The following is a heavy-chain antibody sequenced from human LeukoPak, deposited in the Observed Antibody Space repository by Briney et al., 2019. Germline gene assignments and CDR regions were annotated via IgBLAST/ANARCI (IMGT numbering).Heavy chain of an antibody. J-gene: IGHJ5*02. CDR2: INHSGST. D-gene: IGHD6-19*01. V-gene: IGHV4-34*01. Sequence: PSETLSLTCAVYGGSFSGYYWSCIRQPPGKGLEWIGEINHSGSTNYNPSLKSRVTISVDTSKNQFSLKLSSVTAADTAVYYCARGRIAVAERRYNWFDPWGQGTLVTVSS. CDR3: ARGRIAVAERRYNWFDP. CDR1: GGSFSGYY.